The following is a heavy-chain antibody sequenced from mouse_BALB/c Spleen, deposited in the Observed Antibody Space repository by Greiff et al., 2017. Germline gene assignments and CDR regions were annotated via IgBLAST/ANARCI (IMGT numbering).Heavy chain of an antibody. V-gene: IGHV14-3*02. CDR3: ARSYYYGSSRYFDV. Sequence: VQLKESGAELVKPGASVKLSCTASGFNIKDTYMHWVKQRPEQGLEWIGRIDPANGNTKYDPKFQGKATITTDTSSNTAYLQLSSLTSEDTAVSYGARSYYYGSSRYFDVWGAGTTVTVSS. CDR1: GFNIKDTY. J-gene: IGHJ1*01. CDR2: IDPANGNT. D-gene: IGHD1-1*01.